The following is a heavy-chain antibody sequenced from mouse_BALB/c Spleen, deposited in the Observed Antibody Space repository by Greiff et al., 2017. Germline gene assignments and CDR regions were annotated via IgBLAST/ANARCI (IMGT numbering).Heavy chain of an antibody. V-gene: IGHV14-3*02. CDR2: IDPANGNT. CDR1: GFNIKDTY. D-gene: IGHD2-1*01. Sequence: EVQLQQSGAELVKPGASVKLSCTASGFNIKDTYMPWVKQRPEQGLEWIGRIDPANGNTKYDPKFQGKASITAYTSSNTAYLQLSSLTSEDTAVYYCARGNYGNYSWFAYWGQGTLVTVSA. CDR3: ARGNYGNYSWFAY. J-gene: IGHJ3*01.